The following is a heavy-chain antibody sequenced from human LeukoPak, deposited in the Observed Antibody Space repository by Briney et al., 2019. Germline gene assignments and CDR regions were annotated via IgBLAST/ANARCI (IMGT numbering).Heavy chain of an antibody. V-gene: IGHV4-59*05. CDR2: IYYSGST. CDR1: GGSISSYY. CDR3: ARHKDYYYSYMDV. Sequence: SETLSLTCTVSGGSISSYYWSWIRQPAGKGLEWIGTIYYSGSTYYNPSLTSRVTISEDTSKNQFSLKLSSVTAADTAVYYCARHKDYYYSYMDVWGKGTTVTISS. J-gene: IGHJ6*03.